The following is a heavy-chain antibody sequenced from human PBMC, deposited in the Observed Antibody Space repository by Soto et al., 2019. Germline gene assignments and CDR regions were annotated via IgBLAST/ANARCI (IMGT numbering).Heavy chain of an antibody. J-gene: IGHJ4*02. D-gene: IGHD3-9*01. V-gene: IGHV4-39*01. CDR2: VYYNGNS. CDR3: GRLEGLATISYYFDY. CDR1: GGSISNPIYY. Sequence: SETLSLTCTVSGGSISNPIYYWAWIRQPPGKGLEWIGSVYYNGNSYYNPSLESRVTMSVDKSQNQFSLTLMSVSAADTAVYYCGRLEGLATISYYFDYWGQGALVTVSS.